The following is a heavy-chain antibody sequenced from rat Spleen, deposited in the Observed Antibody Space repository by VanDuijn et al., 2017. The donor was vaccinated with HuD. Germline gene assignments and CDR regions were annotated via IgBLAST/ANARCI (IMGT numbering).Heavy chain of an antibody. CDR2: ISTGGGNT. Sequence: EVQLVESGGGLVQPGRSLKLSCAASGFTFSDYNMAWVRQAPKKGLEWVASISTGGGNTYYRDSVKGRFTISRDNAKSTLYLQMDSLRSEDTATYYCASLNWVFDYWGQGVMVTVSS. D-gene: IGHD5-1*01. CDR1: GFTFSDYN. CDR3: ASLNWVFDY. J-gene: IGHJ2*01. V-gene: IGHV5-25*01.